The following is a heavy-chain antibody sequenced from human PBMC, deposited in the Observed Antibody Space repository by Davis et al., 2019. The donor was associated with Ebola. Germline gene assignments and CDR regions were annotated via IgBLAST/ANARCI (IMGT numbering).Heavy chain of an antibody. Sequence: GGSLRLSCAASGFTFSSYAMSWVRQAPGKGLEWVSAISGSGGSTYYADSVKGRFTISRDNAKNSLYLQMNSLRAEDTAVYYCARSSIAARPGYYYCMDVWGQGTTVTVSS. J-gene: IGHJ6*02. CDR3: ARSSIAARPGYYYCMDV. D-gene: IGHD6-6*01. CDR1: GFTFSSYA. V-gene: IGHV3-23*01. CDR2: ISGSGGST.